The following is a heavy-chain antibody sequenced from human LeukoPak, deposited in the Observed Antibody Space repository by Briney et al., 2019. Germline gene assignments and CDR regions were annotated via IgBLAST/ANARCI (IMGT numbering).Heavy chain of an antibody. CDR1: GFTFSYYD. Sequence: PGGSLRLSCAVSGFTFSYYDMSWVRQAPGKGLEWVASITLSGGSTFYADSVKGRFTISRDNSKNTLYLQMNSLSAEDTAVYYCAKRGNPAVGHHYLDVWGKGTTVSVSS. CDR3: AKRGNPAVGHHYLDV. V-gene: IGHV3-23*01. D-gene: IGHD2-2*01. J-gene: IGHJ6*03. CDR2: ITLSGGST.